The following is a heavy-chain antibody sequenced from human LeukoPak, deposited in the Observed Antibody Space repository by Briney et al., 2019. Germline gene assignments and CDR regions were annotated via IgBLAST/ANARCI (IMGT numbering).Heavy chain of an antibody. V-gene: IGHV3-7*03. CDR2: IKQDGSEK. CDR3: AREGITIFGVLTYYFDY. J-gene: IGHJ4*02. Sequence: QAGGSLRLSCAASGFTVSSNYMSWVRQAPGKGLEWVANIKQDGSEKYYVDSVKGRFTISRDNAKNSLYLQMNSLRAEDTALYYCAREGITIFGVLTYYFDYWGQGTLVTVSS. D-gene: IGHD3-3*01. CDR1: GFTVSSNY.